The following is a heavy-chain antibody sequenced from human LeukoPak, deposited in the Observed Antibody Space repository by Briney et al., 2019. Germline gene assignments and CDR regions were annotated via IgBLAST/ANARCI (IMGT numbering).Heavy chain of an antibody. Sequence: ASVKVSCKTSGYRFITFGINWVRQAPGHGLEWMGRISTYTGNSNYAQKFQDRVTMTTDTSTGTAYMDLRNLSSDDTAVYYCARTMTTMTTHGELDFWGQGTLVTVSS. CDR1: GYRFITFG. CDR3: ARTMTTMTTHGELDF. V-gene: IGHV1-18*01. J-gene: IGHJ4*02. D-gene: IGHD4-17*01. CDR2: ISTYTGNS.